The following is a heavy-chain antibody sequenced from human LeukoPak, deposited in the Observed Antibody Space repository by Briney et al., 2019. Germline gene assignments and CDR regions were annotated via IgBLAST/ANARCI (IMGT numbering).Heavy chain of an antibody. CDR1: GYTFNGYY. Sequence: ASVKVSCKASGYTFNGYYMHWVRQAPGQGLEWMGWINPNSGGTNYAQKFQGRVTMTRDTSISTAYMELSRLRSDDTAVYYCARGGYGSGSYWGYYYYYMDVWGKGTTVTISS. CDR3: ARGGYGSGSYWGYYYYYMDV. J-gene: IGHJ6*03. CDR2: INPNSGGT. D-gene: IGHD3-10*01. V-gene: IGHV1-2*02.